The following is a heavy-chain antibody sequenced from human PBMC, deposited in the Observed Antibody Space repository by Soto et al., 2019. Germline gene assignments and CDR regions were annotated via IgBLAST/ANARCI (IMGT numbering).Heavy chain of an antibody. Sequence: SETLSLTCTVSGGSVSSGSYYWIWIRQPPGKGLEWIGYIYYSGSTNYNPSLKSRVTISVDTSKNQFSLKLSSVTAADTAVYYCARGRMEWELWYYFDYWGQGTLVTVS. V-gene: IGHV4-61*01. CDR1: GGSVSSGSYY. CDR2: IYYSGST. D-gene: IGHD1-26*01. CDR3: ARGRMEWELWYYFDY. J-gene: IGHJ4*02.